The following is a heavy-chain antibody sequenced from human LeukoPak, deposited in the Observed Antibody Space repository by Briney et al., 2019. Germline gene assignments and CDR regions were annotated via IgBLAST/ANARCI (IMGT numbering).Heavy chain of an antibody. D-gene: IGHD2-15*01. CDR3: APSVRSGGSYYFDY. V-gene: IGHV1-46*01. CDR2: ISPSDGST. CDR1: GDSLTKYY. Sequence: ASVKVSCKASGDSLTKYYIHWVRQAPGRGLEWMGIISPSDGSTTYTQKFQGRVTMTTDTSTSTVNMELSSLRSEDTAVYYCAPSVRSGGSYYFDYWGQGTLVTVSS. J-gene: IGHJ4*02.